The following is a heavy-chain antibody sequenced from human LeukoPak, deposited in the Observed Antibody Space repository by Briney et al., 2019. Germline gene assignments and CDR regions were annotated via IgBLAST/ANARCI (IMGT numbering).Heavy chain of an antibody. CDR1: GYTFTSYG. CDR3: ARGGPSYYYDSSGYRDY. D-gene: IGHD3-22*01. J-gene: IGHJ4*02. CDR2: ISAYNGNT. Sequence: ASVKVSCKASGYTFTSYGISWVRQAPGQGLEWVGWISAYNGNTNYAQKLQGRVTMTTDTSTSTAYMELRSLRSDDTAVYYCARGGPSYYYDSSGYRDYWGQGTLVTVSS. V-gene: IGHV1-18*01.